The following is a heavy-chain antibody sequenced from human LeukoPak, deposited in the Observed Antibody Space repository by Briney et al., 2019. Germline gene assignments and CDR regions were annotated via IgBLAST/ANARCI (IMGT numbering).Heavy chain of an antibody. CDR1: WFLFCGPD. Sequence: GGSPRLSRSASWFLFCGPDIHWVRQASGKGLEWVGHIRSKANSYATAYAASMEGRFTISRDDSRTMAFLQMNSLKTEDTAVYYCYYEGSWGQGTLVTVSS. CDR3: YYEGS. V-gene: IGHV3-73*01. CDR2: IRSKANSYAT. D-gene: IGHD3-22*01. J-gene: IGHJ5*02.